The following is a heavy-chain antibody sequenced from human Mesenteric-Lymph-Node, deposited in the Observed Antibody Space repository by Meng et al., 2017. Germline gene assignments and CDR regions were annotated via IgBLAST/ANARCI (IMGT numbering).Heavy chain of an antibody. CDR1: GGSISSSNW. CDR2: IYHSGST. Sequence: SETLSLTCAVSGGSISSSNWWSWVRQPPGKGLEWIGEIYHSGSTNYNPSLKSRVTISVDKSKNQFSLKLSSVTAADTAVYYCASSKWELTLGMDVWGQGTMVTVSS. D-gene: IGHD1-26*01. J-gene: IGHJ6*02. CDR3: ASSKWELTLGMDV. V-gene: IGHV4-4*02.